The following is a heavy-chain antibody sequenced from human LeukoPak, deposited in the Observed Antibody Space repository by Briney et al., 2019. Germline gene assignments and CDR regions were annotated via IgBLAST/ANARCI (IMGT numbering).Heavy chain of an antibody. Sequence: GGSLRLSCAASGFTFSSYGMHWVRQAPGKGLEWVAVIWYDGSNKYYADSVKGRFTISRDNSKNTLYLQMNSLRAEDTAVYYCARDRHYVSGSWADYWGQGTLVTVSS. CDR1: GFTFSSYG. CDR3: ARDRHYVSGSWADY. V-gene: IGHV3-33*08. CDR2: IWYDGSNK. J-gene: IGHJ4*02. D-gene: IGHD6-19*01.